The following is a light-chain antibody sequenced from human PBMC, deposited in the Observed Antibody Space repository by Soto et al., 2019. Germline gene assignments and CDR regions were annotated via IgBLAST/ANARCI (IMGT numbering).Light chain of an antibody. CDR2: DVS. Sequence: QSALTQPGSVSGSPGQTITISCTGTSSDVGGYNYVSWYQQHPGKAPKLMIYDVSNRPSGVSNRFSGSKSGNTASLTISGLQAEHEADYYCSSYTSSSLHVFGTGTKLTVL. J-gene: IGLJ1*01. CDR3: SSYTSSSLHV. CDR1: SSDVGGYNY. V-gene: IGLV2-14*03.